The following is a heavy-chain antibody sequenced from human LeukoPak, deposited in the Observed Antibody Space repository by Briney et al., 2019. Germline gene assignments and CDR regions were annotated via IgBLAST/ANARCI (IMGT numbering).Heavy chain of an antibody. CDR3: ARDGPRYYDILTGYSAYYFDY. V-gene: IGHV1-69*13. Sequence: SVKVSCKXSGGTFSSYAISWVRQAPGQGLEWMGGIIPIFGTANYSQKFQGRVTITADESTSTAYMELSSLRSEDTAVYYCARDGPRYYDILTGYSAYYFDYWGQGTLVTVSS. J-gene: IGHJ4*02. D-gene: IGHD3-9*01. CDR1: GGTFSSYA. CDR2: IIPIFGTA.